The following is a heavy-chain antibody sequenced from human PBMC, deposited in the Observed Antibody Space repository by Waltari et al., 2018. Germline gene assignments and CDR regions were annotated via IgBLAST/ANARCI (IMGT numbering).Heavy chain of an antibody. CDR1: GGSISSYY. D-gene: IGHD6-13*01. CDR3: ARGLAAAGYFDY. CDR2: IYYSGST. Sequence: QVQLQESGPGLVKPSETLSLTCTVSGGSISSYYWSWIRQPPGKGLEWIGYIYYSGSTNYNPSLKSRVTISVDTSKNQFSLKLSSVTAADTAVYYSARGLAAAGYFDYWGQGTLVTVSS. J-gene: IGHJ4*02. V-gene: IGHV4-59*01.